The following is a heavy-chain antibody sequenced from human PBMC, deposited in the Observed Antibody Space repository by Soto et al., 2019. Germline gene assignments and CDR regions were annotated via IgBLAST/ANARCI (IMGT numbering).Heavy chain of an antibody. D-gene: IGHD3-16*02. CDR3: AREVIPAATLGSDAFDI. Sequence: QVQLQESGPGLVKPSQTLTLTCSVSGGSISSDNYFWSWIRQPPGKGLEGIGYIFYSGSAHYNPSLKSRFTISVDTSKNQFSLDLFSVTAADTAMYYCAREVIPAATLGSDAFDIWGQGTMVTVSS. CDR2: IFYSGSA. V-gene: IGHV4-30-4*01. CDR1: GGSISSDNYF. J-gene: IGHJ3*02.